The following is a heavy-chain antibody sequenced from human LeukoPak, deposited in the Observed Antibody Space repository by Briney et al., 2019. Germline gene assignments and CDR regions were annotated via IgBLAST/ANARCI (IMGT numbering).Heavy chain of an antibody. D-gene: IGHD2-2*01. V-gene: IGHV1-69*04. J-gene: IGHJ4*02. Sequence: SVKVSCKASGGTFSSYAISWVRQAPGQGLEWMGRIIPILGIANYAQKFQGRVTITADKSTSTAYMELSSLRSEDTAVYYCATYPIGYCSSTSCYGYWGQGTLVTVSS. CDR3: ATYPIGYCSSTSCYGY. CDR1: GGTFSSYA. CDR2: IIPILGIA.